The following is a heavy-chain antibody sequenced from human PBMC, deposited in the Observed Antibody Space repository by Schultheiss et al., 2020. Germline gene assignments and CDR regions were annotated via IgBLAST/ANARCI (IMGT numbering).Heavy chain of an antibody. D-gene: IGHD1-26*01. J-gene: IGHJ4*02. CDR3: ASPRRGGSYELDY. Sequence: SETLSLTCTVSGGSISSGGYYWGWIRQPPGKGLEWIGYIYYSGSTYYNPSLKSRVTISVDTSKNQFSLKLSSVTAADTAVYYCASPRRGGSYELDYWGQGTLVTVSS. CDR1: GGSISSGGYY. V-gene: IGHV4-39*01. CDR2: IYYSGST.